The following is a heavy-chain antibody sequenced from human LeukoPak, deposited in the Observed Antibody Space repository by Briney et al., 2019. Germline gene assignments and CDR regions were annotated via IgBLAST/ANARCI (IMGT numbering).Heavy chain of an antibody. J-gene: IGHJ4*02. CDR3: ARYVVCGSGKYYFDY. V-gene: IGHV4-39*01. D-gene: IGHD3-10*01. CDR2: INDSTST. CDR1: GRSVSSTTYY. Sequence: SQTLSLTCTVSGRSVSSTTYYSSRLRQPPGQGPQWFASINDSTSTYPNPSLKSRVTISVDTSENQFFLKLSSVTAADTAVYYCARYVVCGSGKYYFDYWGQGTLVTVSS.